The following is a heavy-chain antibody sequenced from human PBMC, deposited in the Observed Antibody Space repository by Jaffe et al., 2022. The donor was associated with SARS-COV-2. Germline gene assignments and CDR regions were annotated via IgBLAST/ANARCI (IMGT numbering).Heavy chain of an antibody. CDR3: ARDLSSAYTQAFDH. J-gene: IGHJ4*02. V-gene: IGHV3-30*04. Sequence: QVQLVESGGGVVQPGRSLRLSCAASGFGFSYYAMHWVRQAPGKGLEWVAVISYDGSNKYCADSVKGRCTISRDNSNNTVFLQMNSLRGEDTAVYYCARDLSSAYTQAFDHWGQGILVTVSS. CDR1: GFGFSYYA. CDR2: ISYDGSNK. D-gene: IGHD5-12*01.